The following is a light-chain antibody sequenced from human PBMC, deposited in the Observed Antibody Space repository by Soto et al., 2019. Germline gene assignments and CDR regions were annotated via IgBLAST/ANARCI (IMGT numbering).Light chain of an antibody. J-gene: IGKJ1*01. Sequence: IVLTQSPGTLSLSPGERATLSCRASQRVSNNYLAWYQQKPGQAPRLLIYGASNRATGIPDRFSGRGSGTDFTLAISRLEPEDCAVYYCQQYVSSGTFGQGTKVDIK. CDR1: QRVSNNY. CDR2: GAS. V-gene: IGKV3-20*01. CDR3: QQYVSSGT.